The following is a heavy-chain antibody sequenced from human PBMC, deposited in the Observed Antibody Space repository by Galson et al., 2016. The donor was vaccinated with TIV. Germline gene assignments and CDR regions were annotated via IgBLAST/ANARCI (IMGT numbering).Heavy chain of an antibody. CDR3: VKVPSSGFTYYYAMDV. CDR1: GFTFSSFA. CDR2: ISGGGGNI. Sequence: SLRLSCAASGFTFSSFAMTWVRQAPGKGLEWVTAISGGGGNIYYADSVKGRFTISRDNSRDTLYMQMNSLRDEGTALYYCVKVPSSGFTYYYAMDVWGQGTTVTVSS. D-gene: IGHD6-19*01. V-gene: IGHV3-23*01. J-gene: IGHJ6*02.